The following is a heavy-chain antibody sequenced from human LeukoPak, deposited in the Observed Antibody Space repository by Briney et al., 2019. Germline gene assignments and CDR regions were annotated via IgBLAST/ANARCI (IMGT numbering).Heavy chain of an antibody. CDR1: GGSISSSSYY. V-gene: IGHV4-39*01. Sequence: SETLSLTCTVSGGSISSSSYYWGWIRQPPGKGLEWIGSMFYNGITYYNPSLKSRVIISVDTSMNQFSLKLSSVTAADTAVYYCASLNWGSGWFDPWGQGTLVTVSS. CDR3: ASLNWGSGWFDP. CDR2: MFYNGIT. D-gene: IGHD7-27*01. J-gene: IGHJ5*02.